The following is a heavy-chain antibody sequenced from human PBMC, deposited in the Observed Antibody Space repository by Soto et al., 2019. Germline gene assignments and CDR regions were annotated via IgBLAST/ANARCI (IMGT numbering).Heavy chain of an antibody. V-gene: IGHV3-23*01. CDR3: AKGPEYDILTGCDY. J-gene: IGHJ4*02. CDR1: GFTFSLSA. D-gene: IGHD3-9*01. CDR2: ISGGGGST. Sequence: EVQLLESGGGFVQPGESLRLSCAASGFTFSLSAMSWVRQAPGRGLEWVSSISGGGGSTEYADSVKGRFTISRDNSKDTVHLQMNRLRAEDTAVYYCAKGPEYDILTGCDYWGQGALVTVSS.